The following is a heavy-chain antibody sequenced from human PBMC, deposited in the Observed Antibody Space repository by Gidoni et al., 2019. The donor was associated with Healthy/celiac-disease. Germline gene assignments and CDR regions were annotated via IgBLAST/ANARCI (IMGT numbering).Heavy chain of an antibody. V-gene: IGHV3-23*01. J-gene: IGHJ3*01. CDR2: VCGSGGST. CDR3: AKVSDSGSSLDAFDL. CDR1: GCTCGSEA. Sequence: GQLLASGGGLVQPGGTVGLDGAASGCTCGSEAMGWVRQAPGKGLEWVAAVCGSGGSTYSADSVKCRFTISRDNSTIMLYLQLNRLSAESTAVYYCAKVSDSGSSLDAFDLWGQVTLVTVSS. D-gene: IGHD1-26*01.